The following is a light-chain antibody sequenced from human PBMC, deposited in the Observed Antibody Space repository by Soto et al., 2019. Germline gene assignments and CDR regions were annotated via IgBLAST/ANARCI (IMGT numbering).Light chain of an antibody. CDR1: SSNIGAGYD. Sequence: QSVLTQPPSVSWAPGQRVTISCTGSSSNIGAGYDVHWYQQLPGTAPKLLIYGNSNRPSGVPDRLSGSKSGTSASLAITGLQAEDEADYYCQSYDSSLSGWVFGGGTKLTVL. CDR3: QSYDSSLSGWV. J-gene: IGLJ3*02. CDR2: GNS. V-gene: IGLV1-40*01.